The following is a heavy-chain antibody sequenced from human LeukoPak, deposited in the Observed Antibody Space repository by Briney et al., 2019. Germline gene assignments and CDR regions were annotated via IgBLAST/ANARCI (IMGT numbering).Heavy chain of an antibody. CDR2: ISYDGSNK. J-gene: IGHJ4*02. D-gene: IGHD3-22*01. CDR3: AKDQWESIGYYVRNPLDY. Sequence: GGSLRLSCAASGFTFSSYAMSWVRQAPGKGLEWVAVISYDGSNKYYTDSVKGRFTISRDNSRNTLYLQMNSLRAEDTAVYYCAKDQWESIGYYVRNPLDYWGQGTLVTVSS. V-gene: IGHV3-30*18. CDR1: GFTFSSYA.